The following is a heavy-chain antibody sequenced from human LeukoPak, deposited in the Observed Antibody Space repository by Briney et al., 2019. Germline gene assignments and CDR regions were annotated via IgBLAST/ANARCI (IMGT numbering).Heavy chain of an antibody. V-gene: IGHV3-74*01. Sequence: GGSLRLSCAASGFTSSNYWMHWVRQAPGKGLVWVSRINSDGSIRSYADSVKGRFTISRDNAKNTLYLQMNSLRAEDTAVYYCARVEYCTNGVCYSSHWFDPWGQGTLVTVFS. CDR3: ARVEYCTNGVCYSSHWFDP. CDR2: INSDGSIR. D-gene: IGHD2-8*01. J-gene: IGHJ5*02. CDR1: GFTSSNYW.